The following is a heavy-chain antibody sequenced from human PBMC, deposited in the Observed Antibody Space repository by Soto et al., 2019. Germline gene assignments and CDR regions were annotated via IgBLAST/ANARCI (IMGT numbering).Heavy chain of an antibody. J-gene: IGHJ6*02. Sequence: SETLSLTCTVSGGSINSYYWTWIRQPPGKGLEWIGYVSYSGSTKYNPSLKSRVSISVDTSKNQFSLKLSSVTAADTAVYYCARGEGAADYGMDVWGQGITVTVSS. V-gene: IGHV4-59*01. D-gene: IGHD1-26*01. CDR1: GGSINSYY. CDR3: ARGEGAADYGMDV. CDR2: VSYSGST.